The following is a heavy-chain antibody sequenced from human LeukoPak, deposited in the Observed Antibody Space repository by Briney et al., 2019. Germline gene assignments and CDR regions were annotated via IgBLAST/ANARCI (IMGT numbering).Heavy chain of an antibody. Sequence: SETLSLTCTVSGGSISSYYWSWIRRPPGKGLEWIGYIYYSGSTNYNPSLKSRVTISVDTSKNQFSLKLSSVTATDTAVYYCARHYYGSGSFDYWGQGTLVTVSS. CDR1: GGSISSYY. CDR2: IYYSGST. D-gene: IGHD3-10*01. V-gene: IGHV4-59*08. CDR3: ARHYYGSGSFDY. J-gene: IGHJ4*02.